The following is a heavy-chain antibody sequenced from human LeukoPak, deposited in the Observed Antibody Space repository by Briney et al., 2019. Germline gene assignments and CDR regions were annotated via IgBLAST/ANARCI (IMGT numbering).Heavy chain of an antibody. CDR2: ISAYNGNT. Sequence: EASVKVSCKASGYTFTSYGISWVRQAPGQGLEWMGWISAYNGNTNYAQKLQGRVTMTTDTSTSTAYMELRSLRSDDTAVYYCVRMLMVGMVRDFDYWGQGTLVTVSS. J-gene: IGHJ4*02. D-gene: IGHD3-10*01. CDR1: GYTFTSYG. V-gene: IGHV1-18*01. CDR3: VRMLMVGMVRDFDY.